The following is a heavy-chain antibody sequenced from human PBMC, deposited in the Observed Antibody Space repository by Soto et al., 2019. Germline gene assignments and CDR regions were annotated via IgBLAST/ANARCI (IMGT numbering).Heavy chain of an antibody. CDR1: EFTFSNYA. V-gene: IGHV3-23*01. CDR2: ISGSGGST. D-gene: IGHD7-27*01. Sequence: GGSLRLSCAASEFTFSNYAMSWVRQAPGKGLEWVSTISGSGGSTYYADSVKGRFTISRDNSKNTLYLQMNSLRAEDTAVYYCAKSKLGSDAFDIWGQGXMVTVSS. J-gene: IGHJ3*02. CDR3: AKSKLGSDAFDI.